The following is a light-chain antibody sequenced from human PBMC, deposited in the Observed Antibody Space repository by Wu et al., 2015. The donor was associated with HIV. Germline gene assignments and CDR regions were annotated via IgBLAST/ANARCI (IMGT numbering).Light chain of an antibody. J-gene: IGKJ1*01. CDR2: AAS. CDR1: QGISSY. Sequence: AIRMTQSPSSLSASTGDRVTVTCRASQGISSYLAWYQQKPGKAPKLLIYAASTLQSGVPSRFSGSGSGTDFTLTISCLQSEDFATYYCQQYYSYPWTFGQRDQGGNQT. V-gene: IGKV1-8*01. CDR3: QQYYSYPWT.